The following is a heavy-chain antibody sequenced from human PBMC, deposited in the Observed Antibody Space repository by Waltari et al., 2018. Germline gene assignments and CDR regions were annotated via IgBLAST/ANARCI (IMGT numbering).Heavy chain of an antibody. J-gene: IGHJ4*02. CDR2: IYSGGST. D-gene: IGHD3-22*01. Sequence: EVQLVESGGGLIQPGGSLSLSCAASGFTVSRNSMSWVRQAPGKGLEWVSLIYSGGSTYYADSVKGRFTISRDNSKNTLYLQMNSLRVEDTAMYYCARESITMIVWGQGTLVTVSS. CDR1: GFTVSRNS. V-gene: IGHV3-53*01. CDR3: ARESITMIV.